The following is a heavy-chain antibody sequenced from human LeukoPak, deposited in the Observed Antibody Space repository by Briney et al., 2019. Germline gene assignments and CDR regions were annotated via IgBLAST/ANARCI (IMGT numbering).Heavy chain of an antibody. D-gene: IGHD4-17*01. CDR1: GFTFSSYS. V-gene: IGHV3-21*04. CDR3: ARDRYGDDYFDY. Sequence: GGSLRLSCAASGFTFSSYSMNWVRQAPGKGLEWVSSISSSSSYIYYADSVKGRFTISRDNAKNSLYLQMNSLRAEDTAVYYCARDRYGDDYFDYWGQGTLVTVSS. CDR2: ISSSSSYI. J-gene: IGHJ4*02.